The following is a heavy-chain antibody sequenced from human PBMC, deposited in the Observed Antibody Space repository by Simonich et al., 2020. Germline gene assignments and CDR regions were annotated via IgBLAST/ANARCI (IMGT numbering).Heavy chain of an antibody. V-gene: IGHV3-30*07. D-gene: IGHD2-21*02. CDR3: ARDGERYCGGDCYSYFDY. CDR2: ISYDGNNK. J-gene: IGHJ4*02. CDR1: GFTFSSYA. Sequence: QVQLVESGGGVVQPGRSLRLSCAASGFTFSSYAMHWVRQAPGKGLEWVEIISYDGNNKYYADSVKGRLTISRDNSKNTLYLQMNSLRAEDTAVYYCARDGERYCGGDCYSYFDYWGQGTLVTVSS.